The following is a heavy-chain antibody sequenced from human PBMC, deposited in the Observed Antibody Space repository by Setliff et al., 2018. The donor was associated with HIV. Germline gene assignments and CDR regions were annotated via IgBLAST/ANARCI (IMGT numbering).Heavy chain of an antibody. V-gene: IGHV4-38-2*01. CDR2: IYHSGST. CDR3: ARHFYGYYGSNGLPIQY. Sequence: SSETLSLTCAVSGYSISSGYYWGWIRQPPGKGLEWIGSIYHSGSTYYNPSLMGRVTISIDTSKNQFSLNLSSVAAADTAVYYCARHFYGYYGSNGLPIQYWGQGTLVTVSS. J-gene: IGHJ4*02. D-gene: IGHD3-22*01. CDR1: GYSISSGYY.